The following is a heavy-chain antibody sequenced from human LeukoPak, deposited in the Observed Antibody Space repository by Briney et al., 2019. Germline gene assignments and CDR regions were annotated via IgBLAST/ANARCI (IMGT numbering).Heavy chain of an antibody. J-gene: IGHJ3*02. CDR3: VKERGPFDAFDI. CDR1: GFALRNYA. Sequence: PGGSLRLSCAASGFALRNYAMSWVRQAPGQGLEWVSAISGSDDTTHYADSVKGRFIISRDNSKNTLSLQMNNLRAEDTAVYYCVKERGPFDAFDIWGHGTMVTVSS. CDR2: ISGSDDTT. V-gene: IGHV3-23*01.